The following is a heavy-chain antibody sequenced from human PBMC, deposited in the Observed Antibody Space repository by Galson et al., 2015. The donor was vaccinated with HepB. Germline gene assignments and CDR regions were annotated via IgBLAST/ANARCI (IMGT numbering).Heavy chain of an antibody. Sequence: QSGAEVKKPGESLKISCKGSGYSFTSYWIGWVRQMPGKGLEWMGIIYPGDSDPRYSPSFQGQVTISVDKSSSTAYLQWSSLKASDSAMYYCARADCTSTSCSDFYYGMDVWGQGTTVTVSS. CDR2: IYPGDSDP. CDR1: GYSFTSYW. J-gene: IGHJ6*02. D-gene: IGHD2-2*01. V-gene: IGHV5-51*01. CDR3: ARADCTSTSCSDFYYGMDV.